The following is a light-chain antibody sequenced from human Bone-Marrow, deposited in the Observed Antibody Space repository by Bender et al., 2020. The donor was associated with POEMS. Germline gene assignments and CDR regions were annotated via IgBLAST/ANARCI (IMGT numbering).Light chain of an antibody. J-gene: IGLJ1*01. CDR2: DNS. V-gene: IGLV3-21*02. CDR3: QVWDISGDHAFV. Sequence: SYVLTQPPSVAVAPGQTASFTCGGDDIGSQSVNWYRQQPGQAPALVVFDNSDRPSGIPERFSGSHSGNTATLTISRVEAADEAHYICQVWDISGDHAFVFGTGTKVTVL. CDR1: DIGSQS.